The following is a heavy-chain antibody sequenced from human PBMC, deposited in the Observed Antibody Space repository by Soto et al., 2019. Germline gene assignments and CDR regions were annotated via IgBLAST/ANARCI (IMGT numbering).Heavy chain of an antibody. CDR3: AKGASTTVFAFNDY. Sequence: EVQLVESGGGLVQPGRSLRLSCAASGFTFDDYAMHWVRQGPGKRLEWVSSISWNSGNLGYADSVKGRFTISRDNAKNSLYLQMNSLRGEDTALYYCAKGASTTVFAFNDYWGQGTLVTVSS. J-gene: IGHJ4*02. CDR2: ISWNSGNL. D-gene: IGHD4-17*01. CDR1: GFTFDDYA. V-gene: IGHV3-9*01.